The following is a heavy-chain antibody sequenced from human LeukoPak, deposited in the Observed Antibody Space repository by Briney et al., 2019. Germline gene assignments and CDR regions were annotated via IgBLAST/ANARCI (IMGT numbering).Heavy chain of an antibody. D-gene: IGHD2-2*01. V-gene: IGHV1-69*13. Sequence: ASVKVSCKASGGTFSSYAISWVRQAPGQGLEWMGGIIPIFGTANYAQKFQGRVTITADESTSTAYMELSSLRSEDTAVYYCATLHIVVVPAAKHRPLNYMDVWGKGTTVTVSS. CDR3: ATLHIVVVPAAKHRPLNYMDV. J-gene: IGHJ6*03. CDR2: IIPIFGTA. CDR1: GGTFSSYA.